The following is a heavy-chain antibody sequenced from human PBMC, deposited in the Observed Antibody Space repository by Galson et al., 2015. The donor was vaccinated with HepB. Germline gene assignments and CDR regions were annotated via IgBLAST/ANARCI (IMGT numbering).Heavy chain of an antibody. V-gene: IGHV3-30*18. Sequence: SLRLSCAASGFTFSSYGMHWVRQAPGKGLEWVAVISYDGSNKYYADSVKGRFTISRDNSKNTLYLQMNSLRAEDTAVYYCAKGNGGYYDFWSGYYHYYYYYYMDVWGKGTTVTVSS. CDR3: AKGNGGYYDFWSGYYHYYYYYYMDV. J-gene: IGHJ6*03. CDR2: ISYDGSNK. D-gene: IGHD3-3*01. CDR1: GFTFSSYG.